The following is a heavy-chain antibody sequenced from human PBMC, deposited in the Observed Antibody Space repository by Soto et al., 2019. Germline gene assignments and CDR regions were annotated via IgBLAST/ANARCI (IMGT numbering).Heavy chain of an antibody. CDR3: AMAGYCSGGTCFHGNCDY. D-gene: IGHD2-15*01. CDR2: INPNGGST. CDR1: GYTFTTYY. V-gene: IGHV1-46*01. Sequence: QVQLVQSGAEVKRPGASVKVSCKASGYTFTTYYMHWVRQAPGQGLEWLGIINPNGGSTTYAQKFQGRVTMTGGTSTSTVYLELSSLRSEDTAVYYCAMAGYCSGGTCFHGNCDYWGQGTLVTVSA. J-gene: IGHJ4*02.